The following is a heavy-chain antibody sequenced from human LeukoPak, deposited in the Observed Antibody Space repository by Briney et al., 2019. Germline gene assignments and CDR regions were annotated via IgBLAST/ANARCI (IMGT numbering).Heavy chain of an antibody. D-gene: IGHD3-22*01. CDR2: IYSGGST. CDR1: GFTVSSNY. CDR3: ARDLRDSSGSGFYYFDY. V-gene: IGHV3-66*02. Sequence: TGGSLRLSCAASGFTVSSNYMIWVRQAPGKGLEWVSVIYSGGSTYYADSVKGRFTISRDNSKNTLYLQMNSLRAEDTAVYYCARDLRDSSGSGFYYFDYWGQGTLVTVSS. J-gene: IGHJ4*02.